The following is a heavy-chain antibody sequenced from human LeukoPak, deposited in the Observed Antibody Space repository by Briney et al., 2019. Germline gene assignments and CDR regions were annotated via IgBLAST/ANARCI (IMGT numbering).Heavy chain of an antibody. CDR3: TASLLGYGMDV. D-gene: IGHD3-16*01. CDR2: IYYSGST. J-gene: IGHJ6*02. Sequence: SETLSLTCTVSGGSISSGGYYWSWIRQHPGKGLEWIGYIYYSGSTYYNPSLKSRVTISVDTSKNQFSLKLSSVTAADTAVYYCTASLLGYGMDVWGQGTTVTVSS. V-gene: IGHV4-31*03. CDR1: GGSISSGGYY.